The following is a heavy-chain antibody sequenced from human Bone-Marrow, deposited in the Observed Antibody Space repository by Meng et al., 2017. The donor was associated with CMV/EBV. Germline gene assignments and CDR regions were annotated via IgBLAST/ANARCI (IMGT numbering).Heavy chain of an antibody. CDR3: AKDLRGWNYAILGAFDI. D-gene: IGHD1-7*01. Sequence: GGSLRLSCAASGFTFSSYDMHWVRQATGKGLEWVSAIGTAGDTYYPGSVKGRFTISRENAKNSLYLQMNSLRAGDTAVYYCAKDLRGWNYAILGAFDIWGQGTMVTVSS. J-gene: IGHJ3*02. CDR1: GFTFSSYD. CDR2: IGTAGDT. V-gene: IGHV3-13*01.